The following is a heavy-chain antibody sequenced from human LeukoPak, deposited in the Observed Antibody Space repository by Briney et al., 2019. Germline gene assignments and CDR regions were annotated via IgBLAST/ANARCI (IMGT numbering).Heavy chain of an antibody. Sequence: GESLKISCRGSGYSFTNYWIGWVRQMPGKGLEWVGIIYPSDSYTNYSPSFQGHVTISADKSISTAFLQWSSLKASDTAMYYCARERNWFDPWGQGTLVAVSS. J-gene: IGHJ5*02. V-gene: IGHV5-10-1*01. CDR1: GYSFTNYW. CDR2: IYPSDSYT. D-gene: IGHD6-25*01. CDR3: ARERNWFDP.